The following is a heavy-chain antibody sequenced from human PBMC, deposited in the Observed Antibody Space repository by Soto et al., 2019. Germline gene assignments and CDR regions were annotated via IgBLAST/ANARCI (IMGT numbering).Heavy chain of an antibody. CDR1: GFTFSSYA. Sequence: GGSLRLSCAASGFTFSSYAMSWVRQAPGKGLEWVSAISGSGGSTYYADSVKGRFTVSRDNSKNTLYLQMNSLRAEDTAVYYCAKDNWMNRAYYFDYWGQGTLVTVSS. CDR2: ISGSGGST. J-gene: IGHJ4*02. D-gene: IGHD2-2*03. CDR3: AKDNWMNRAYYFDY. V-gene: IGHV3-23*01.